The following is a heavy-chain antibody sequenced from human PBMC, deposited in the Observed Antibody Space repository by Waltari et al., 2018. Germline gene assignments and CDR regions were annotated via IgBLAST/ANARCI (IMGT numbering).Heavy chain of an antibody. Sequence: EVQLAESGGGLVEPAGSLRLSCAAAGFTCRSDAMHWVRQAPGQGLEYVSAISSNGGSTYYANSVKGRFTISRDNSKNTLYLQMGSLRAEDMAVYYCAREKLYCGGDCYFLGAFDIWGQGTMVTVSS. J-gene: IGHJ3*02. CDR2: ISSNGGST. CDR3: AREKLYCGGDCYFLGAFDI. D-gene: IGHD2-21*02. V-gene: IGHV3-64*01. CDR1: GFTCRSDA.